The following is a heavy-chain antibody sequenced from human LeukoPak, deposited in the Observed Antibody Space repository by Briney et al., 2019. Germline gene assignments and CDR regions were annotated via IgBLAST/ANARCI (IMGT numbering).Heavy chain of an antibody. CDR3: ARDTYYYDSSGYYYPGGSDC. D-gene: IGHD3-22*01. J-gene: IGHJ4*02. Sequence: GGSLRLSSAASGFTFSDYYMSWIRQAPGKGLEWVSYISSGGSTIYYADSVKGRFTISRDNAKNSLYLQMNSLRAEDTAVYYCARDTYYYDSSGYYYPGGSDCWGQGTLVTVSS. CDR1: GFTFSDYY. CDR2: ISSGGSTI. V-gene: IGHV3-11*04.